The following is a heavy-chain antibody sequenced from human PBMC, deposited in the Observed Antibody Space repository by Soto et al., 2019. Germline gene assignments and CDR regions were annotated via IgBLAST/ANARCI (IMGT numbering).Heavy chain of an antibody. V-gene: IGHV3-48*02. CDR3: ARDSERGYGMDV. Sequence: ETLRLSCSASGFIFSNYNMDWVRQAPGKGLEWISYISRSSRARLYTDSVRGRFTISRDNAKNSLFLQMNSLRDEDTAVYYCARDSERGYGMDVWGQGTTVTVSS. CDR2: ISRSSRAR. D-gene: IGHD1-26*01. J-gene: IGHJ6*02. CDR1: GFIFSNYN.